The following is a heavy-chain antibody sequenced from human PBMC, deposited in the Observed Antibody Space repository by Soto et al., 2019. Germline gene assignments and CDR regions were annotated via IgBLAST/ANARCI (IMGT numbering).Heavy chain of an antibody. V-gene: IGHV3-23*01. D-gene: IGHD3-10*01. CDR2: ISGSGDST. J-gene: IGHJ4*02. CDR1: GFTFSVYA. Sequence: EVRLLESGGGLVQPGGSLRLSCAASGFTFSVYAMSWVRQAPGKGLEWVSGISGSGDSTHYADSVKGRFTVSRDNSKSMLYLQTKSRRAEDTAIYYCAKALYGGFTYWGQGTRVTVSS. CDR3: AKALYGGFTY.